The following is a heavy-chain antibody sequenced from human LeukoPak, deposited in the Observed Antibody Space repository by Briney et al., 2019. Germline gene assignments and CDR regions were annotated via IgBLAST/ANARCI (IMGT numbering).Heavy chain of an antibody. CDR3: ARDYSDYNSFDY. CDR2: INPHTGVT. V-gene: IGHV1-2*06. J-gene: IGHJ4*02. D-gene: IGHD4-11*01. Sequence: ASVKVPCKASGYSFIAYYMHWVRQAPGQGLEWMGRINPHTGVTNYAQNFQGRVTMTRDTSITTAYMELSRLRSDDTAVYYCARDYSDYNSFDYWGQGTLVTVSS. CDR1: GYSFIAYY.